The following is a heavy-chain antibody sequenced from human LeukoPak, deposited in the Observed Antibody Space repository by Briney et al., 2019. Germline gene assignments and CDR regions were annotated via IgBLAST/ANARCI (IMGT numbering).Heavy chain of an antibody. Sequence: GGSLRLSCAASGFTFSSYSMNWARQAPGKGLEWVSYISSSSSTIYYADSVKGRFTISRDNAENSLYLQMNSLRAEDTAVYYCARDHYDFWSGYYIFDYWGQGTLVTVSS. J-gene: IGHJ4*02. CDR3: ARDHYDFWSGYYIFDY. D-gene: IGHD3-3*01. CDR2: ISSSSSTI. CDR1: GFTFSSYS. V-gene: IGHV3-48*01.